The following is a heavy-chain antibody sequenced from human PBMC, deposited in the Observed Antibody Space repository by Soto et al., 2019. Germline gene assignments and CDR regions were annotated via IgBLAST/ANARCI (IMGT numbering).Heavy chain of an antibody. J-gene: IGHJ6*02. D-gene: IGHD3-9*01. CDR3: AAGLRYFDWIYYYYGMDV. CDR1: GFTFTSSA. Sequence: SVKVSCKASGFTFTSSAMQWVRQARGQRLEWIGWIVVGSGNTNYAQKFQERVTITRDMSTSTAYMELSSLRSEDTAVYYCAAGLRYFDWIYYYYGMDVWGQGTTVTVSS. CDR2: IVVGSGNT. V-gene: IGHV1-58*02.